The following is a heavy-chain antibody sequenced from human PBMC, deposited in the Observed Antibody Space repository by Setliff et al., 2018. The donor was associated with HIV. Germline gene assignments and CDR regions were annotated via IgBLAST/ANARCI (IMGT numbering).Heavy chain of an antibody. Sequence: SVKVSCKASGGTFSSYAISWVRQAPRQGLEWMGGIIPTFGTTNYAQKFQGRVTITADESTSTAYVEVSSLRSEDTAVYFCAIGFGRSTWTYYYYYMDVWGKGTTVTVSS. CDR2: IIPTFGTT. CDR3: AIGFGRSTWTYYYYYMDV. CDR1: GGTFSSYA. J-gene: IGHJ6*03. V-gene: IGHV1-69*13. D-gene: IGHD6-13*01.